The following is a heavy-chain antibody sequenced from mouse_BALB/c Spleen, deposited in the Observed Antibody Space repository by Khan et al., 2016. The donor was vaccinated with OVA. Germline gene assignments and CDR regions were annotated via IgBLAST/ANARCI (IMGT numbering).Heavy chain of an antibody. CDR3: ARSLYYSYGYALDC. V-gene: IGHV3-2*02. J-gene: IGHJ4*01. CDR2: LSSTGST. CDR1: GYSITSDYA. Sequence: EVKLLESGPGLVKPSQSLSLTCTVTGYSITSDYAWNWIRQFPGNKLEWMGYLSSTGSTSYNPSLKSRISITRDTSKNQFFLQLKSVTTEDTATYYCARSLYYSYGYALDCWGRGTSVTVSS. D-gene: IGHD2-14*01.